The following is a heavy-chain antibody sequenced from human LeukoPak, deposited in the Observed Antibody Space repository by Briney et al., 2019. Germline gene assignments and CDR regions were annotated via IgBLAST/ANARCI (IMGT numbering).Heavy chain of an antibody. CDR2: ISAYNGKK. CDR3: AREILELPFVY. J-gene: IGHJ4*02. D-gene: IGHD5-24*01. CDR1: GYTFTNYG. V-gene: IGHV1-18*01. Sequence: GASVKVSCKASGYTFTNYGISWVRQAAGQGLDWMGWISAYNGKKNYAQKLQGRVTLTANTSTTTSYMELRTRRSDDTAVYYGAREILELPFVYWGQGTLVTVSS.